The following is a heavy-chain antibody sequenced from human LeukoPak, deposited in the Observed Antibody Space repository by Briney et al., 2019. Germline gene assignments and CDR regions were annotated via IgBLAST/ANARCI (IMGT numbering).Heavy chain of an antibody. CDR3: ARAYNYGSGSYSASPY. CDR1: GGSISSYF. CDR2: IYYSGST. V-gene: IGHV4-59*01. Sequence: SETLSLTCTVSGGSISSYFWSWIRQPPGKGLEWIGYIYYSGSTNYNYNPSLKSRVTLSVNTSKNHFSLKLSSVTAADTAVYYCARAYNYGSGSYSASPYWGQGTLVTVSS. D-gene: IGHD3-10*01. J-gene: IGHJ4*02.